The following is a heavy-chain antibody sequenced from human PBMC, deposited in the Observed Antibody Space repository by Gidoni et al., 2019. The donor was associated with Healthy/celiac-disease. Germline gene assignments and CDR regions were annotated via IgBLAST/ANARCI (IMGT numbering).Heavy chain of an antibody. CDR3: ARDIRYSSSWSHFDF. V-gene: IGHV4-39*07. Sequence: QLQLQESGPRLVKPSEPLSLSCTVSGDSVSNPDYYWGWVRQPPGKGLEWIGTVYYPGTTHYNPSLKSRVTILVHTSLNQFSLRLSSVTAADTAIYYCARDIRYSSSWSHFDFWGQGTLATVSP. J-gene: IGHJ4*02. D-gene: IGHD6-13*01. CDR1: GDSVSNPDYY. CDR2: VYYPGTT.